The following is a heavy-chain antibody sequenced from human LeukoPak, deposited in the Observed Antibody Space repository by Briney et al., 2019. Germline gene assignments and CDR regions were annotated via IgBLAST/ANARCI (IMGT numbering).Heavy chain of an antibody. J-gene: IGHJ5*02. CDR3: ARDLRNWSGKNNWFDP. CDR2: IYSSGNT. CDR1: GGAMNNYY. V-gene: IGHV4-4*07. D-gene: IGHD3-3*01. Sequence: SETLSLTCTVSGGAMNNYYWHWIRQPPGKGLEWIGRIYSSGNTNYNPSLESRVTMSVDTSKNQFSLKLNSVTAADTAMYYCARDLRNWSGKNNWFDPWGQGTLVTVSS.